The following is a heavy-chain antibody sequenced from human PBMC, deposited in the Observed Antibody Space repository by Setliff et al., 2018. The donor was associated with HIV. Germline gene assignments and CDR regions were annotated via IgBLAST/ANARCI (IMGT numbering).Heavy chain of an antibody. Sequence: SETLSLTCTVSGGSISSGSYYWSWIRQPAGKGLEWIGHIYTSGSTNYNPSLKSRVTISVDTSKNQFSLRLSSVPAADTAVYYCARGYSSSWYDSWGQGTLVTVSS. CDR2: IYTSGST. D-gene: IGHD6-13*01. J-gene: IGHJ5*01. CDR3: ARGYSSSWYDS. CDR1: GGSISSGSYY. V-gene: IGHV4-61*09.